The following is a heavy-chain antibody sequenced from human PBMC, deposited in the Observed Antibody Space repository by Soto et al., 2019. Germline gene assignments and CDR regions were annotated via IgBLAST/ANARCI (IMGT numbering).Heavy chain of an antibody. CDR2: ISAYNGNT. D-gene: IGHD2-21*02. J-gene: IGHJ4*02. V-gene: IGHV1-18*04. CDR1: GYTFTSYG. Sequence: GASVKVSCKASGYTFTSYGISWVRQAPGQGLEWMGWISAYNGNTNYAQKLQGRVTMTTDTSTSTAYMELRSLRSDDTAVYYCARDPGYCGGDCYSDYWGQGTLVTVSS. CDR3: ARDPGYCGGDCYSDY.